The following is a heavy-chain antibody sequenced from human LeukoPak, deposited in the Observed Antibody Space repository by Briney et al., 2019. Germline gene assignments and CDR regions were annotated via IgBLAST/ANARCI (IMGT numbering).Heavy chain of an antibody. J-gene: IGHJ5*02. CDR2: ISYSGTT. Sequence: SETLSLTCTVSGGSISSYYWSWIRQPPGKGLEGIGYISYSGTTNYNPSLKSRVTISIDTSKNQFSLKLSSVTAADTAGYYCARGVNWIDPWGQGTLVTVSS. CDR3: ARGVNWIDP. V-gene: IGHV4-59*01. CDR1: GGSISSYY. D-gene: IGHD6-13*01.